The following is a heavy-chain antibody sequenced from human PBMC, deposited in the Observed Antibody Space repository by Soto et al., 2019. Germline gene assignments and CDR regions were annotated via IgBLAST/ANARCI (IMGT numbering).Heavy chain of an antibody. J-gene: IGHJ6*02. Sequence: SETLSLTCAVSGYSISSGYHWGWIRQPPGKGLEWIGSIFHSGSTYYNPSLKSRVAISVDTSKNQISLKLSCVTAADTAVYYCAREWKQDYYYDGMDVWGQGTTVTVSS. D-gene: IGHD1-1*01. CDR1: GYSISSGYH. V-gene: IGHV4-38-2*02. CDR3: AREWKQDYYYDGMDV. CDR2: IFHSGST.